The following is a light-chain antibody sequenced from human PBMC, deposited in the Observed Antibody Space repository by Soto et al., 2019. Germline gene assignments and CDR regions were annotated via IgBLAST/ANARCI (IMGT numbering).Light chain of an antibody. CDR3: CSYAGRDTLYV. Sequence: ALTQPRSVSGFPGQSVTISCTGTSTDVGGYNYVSWYQQHPGKVPKLILYDVSKRPSGVPDRFSGSKSGNTAPLTISGLQAEDEADYSCCSYAGRDTLYVFGSGTKVTVL. J-gene: IGLJ1*01. V-gene: IGLV2-11*01. CDR2: DVS. CDR1: STDVGGYNY.